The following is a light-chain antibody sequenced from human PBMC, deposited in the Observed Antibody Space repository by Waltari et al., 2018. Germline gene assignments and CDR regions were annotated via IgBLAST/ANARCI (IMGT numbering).Light chain of an antibody. J-gene: IGKJ1*01. CDR3: QMYVRLPVT. CDR1: QSVGRA. Sequence: IVLTQSPGTLALSPGERATLSCRASQSVGRALAWYQPKPGQAPRLLIYDASSRTTGIPDRFRGSGSGTDFSLTISRVEPEDFAVYYCQMYVRLPVTFGQGTKVEVK. V-gene: IGKV3-20*01. CDR2: DAS.